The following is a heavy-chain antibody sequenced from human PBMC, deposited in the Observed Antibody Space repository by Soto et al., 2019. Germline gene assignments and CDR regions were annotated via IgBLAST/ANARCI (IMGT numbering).Heavy chain of an antibody. CDR3: ARLTGRADYVGGSYRYTPPGWFDP. D-gene: IGHD3-16*02. J-gene: IGHJ5*01. CDR2: IIPIFGTA. CDR1: GGTFSSYA. V-gene: IGHV1-69*13. Sequence: GASVKVSCKASGGTFSSYAISWVRQAPGQGLEWMGGIIPIFGTANYAQKFQGRVTITADESTSTAYMELSSLRSEDTAVYYCARLTGRADYVGGSYRYTPPGWFDPWGQGTLVTVSS.